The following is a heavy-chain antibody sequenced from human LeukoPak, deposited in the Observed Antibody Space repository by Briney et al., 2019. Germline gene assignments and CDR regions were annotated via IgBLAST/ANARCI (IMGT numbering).Heavy chain of an antibody. D-gene: IGHD4-17*01. CDR2: ISAYNGNT. J-gene: IGHJ6*03. CDR1: GYTFTSYG. CDR3: ARFDSVGDYGVGDCYYMDV. Sequence: ASVKVSCKASGYTFTSYGISWVRQAPGQGLEWMGWISAYNGNTNYAQKLQGRVIMTTDTSTSTAYMELRSLRSDDTAVYYCARFDSVGDYGVGDCYYMDVWGKGTTVTVSS. V-gene: IGHV1-18*01.